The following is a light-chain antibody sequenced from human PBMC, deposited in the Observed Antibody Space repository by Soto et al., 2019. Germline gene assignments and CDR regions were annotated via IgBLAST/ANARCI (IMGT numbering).Light chain of an antibody. CDR1: SSDVGGYDY. CDR3: SSYAGSSNFVF. Sequence: QSALTQPPSASGSPGQSVTISCSGTSSDVGGYDYVSWYQQHPGKAPKLMIYEVSKRPSGVPDRFFGSKSGNTASLTVSGLQAEDEADYYCSSYAGSSNFVFFGGGTKLTVL. J-gene: IGLJ2*01. CDR2: EVS. V-gene: IGLV2-8*01.